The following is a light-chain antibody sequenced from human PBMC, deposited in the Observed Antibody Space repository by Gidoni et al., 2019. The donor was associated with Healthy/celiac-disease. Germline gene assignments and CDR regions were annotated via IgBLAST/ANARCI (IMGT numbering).Light chain of an antibody. CDR2: ASS. CDR3: QQYYSFPRT. V-gene: IGKV1D-8*01. J-gene: IGKJ1*01. Sequence: VIWMTPSPSLRSASTGDRVTISCQMSQGISSYIPWYQQNPGKAPENLIYASSTLQSGVPSSCSGSGSGTDFTLTIKWLQSEDVATYYCQQYYSFPRTFGQGTKVESK. CDR1: QGISSY.